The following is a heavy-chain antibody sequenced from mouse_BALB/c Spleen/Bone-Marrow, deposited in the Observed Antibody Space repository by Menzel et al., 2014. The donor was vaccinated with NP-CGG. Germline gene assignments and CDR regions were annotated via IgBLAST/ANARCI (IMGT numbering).Heavy chain of an antibody. J-gene: IGHJ2*01. CDR1: GFTFSSFG. CDR2: ISSGSSTV. D-gene: IGHD1-1*01. Sequence: EVMLVESGGGLVQPGGSRKLSCAASGFTFSSFGMHWVRQAPEKGLEWAAYISSGSSTVYYADEVMGRFTISRDNPKNTLFLQMTSLRSEDTAMYYCARSGSSSGYFDYWGQGTTLTVSS. CDR3: ARSGSSSGYFDY. V-gene: IGHV5-17*02.